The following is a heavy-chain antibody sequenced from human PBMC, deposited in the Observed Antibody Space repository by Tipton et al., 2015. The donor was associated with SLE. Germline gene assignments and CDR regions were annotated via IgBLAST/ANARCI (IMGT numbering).Heavy chain of an antibody. CDR3: AKEYTSTSRGSFDL. Sequence: GSLRLSCAASGFTFSSYAMSWVRQAPGKGLEWVSAISGSGGSTYYADSVKGRFTISRDNAANSLYLQMNSLRAEDTAVYYCAKEYTSTSRGSFDLWGQGTLVTVSS. J-gene: IGHJ5*02. V-gene: IGHV3-23*01. CDR1: GFTFSSYA. D-gene: IGHD5-12*01. CDR2: ISGSGGST.